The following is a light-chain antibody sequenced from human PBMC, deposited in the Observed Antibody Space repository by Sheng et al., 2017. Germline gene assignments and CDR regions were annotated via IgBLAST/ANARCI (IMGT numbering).Light chain of an antibody. Sequence: QLVLTQAPSASASLGASVKLTCTLNSGHNDYAIAWHQQQPGKGPRYLMKINTDGSHTKGDGIPARFLGSKSGAERYLTISSLQSEDGAVYYCHTWGTGIGIFGGGTRLTVL. CDR2: INTDGSH. V-gene: IGLV4-69*01. J-gene: IGLJ2*01. CDR3: HTWGTGIGI. CDR1: SGHNDYA.